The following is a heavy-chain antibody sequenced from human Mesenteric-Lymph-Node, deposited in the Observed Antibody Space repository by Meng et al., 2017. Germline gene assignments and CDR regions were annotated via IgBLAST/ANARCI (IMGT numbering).Heavy chain of an antibody. D-gene: IGHD4-17*01. CDR1: GFTFSDYY. J-gene: IGHJ4*02. CDR2: ISSSGSTI. Sequence: GESLKISCAASGFTFSDYYMSWIRQAPGKGLEWVSYISSSGSTIYYADSVKGRFTISRDNAKNSLFLQMNSLRPKDTAIYYCATGYGYFDYWGQGALVTVSS. V-gene: IGHV3-11*04. CDR3: ATGYGYFDY.